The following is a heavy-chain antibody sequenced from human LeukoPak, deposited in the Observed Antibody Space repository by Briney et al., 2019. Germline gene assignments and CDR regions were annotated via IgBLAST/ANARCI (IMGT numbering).Heavy chain of an antibody. CDR2: MNPNSGNT. J-gene: IGHJ4*02. Sequence: ASVKVSCTAPGYTFTSYDINWVRQATGQGLEWMGWMNPNSGNTGYAQKFQGRVTMTRNTSISTAYMELSSLRSEDTAVYYCARGLIAAAGYYFDYWGQGTLVTVSS. V-gene: IGHV1-8*01. CDR1: GYTFTSYD. CDR3: ARGLIAAAGYYFDY. D-gene: IGHD6-13*01.